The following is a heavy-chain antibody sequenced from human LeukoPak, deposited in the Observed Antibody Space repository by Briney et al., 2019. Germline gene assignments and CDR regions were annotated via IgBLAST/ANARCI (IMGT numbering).Heavy chain of an antibody. D-gene: IGHD4-17*01. CDR1: GFTFSDYY. J-gene: IGHJ4*02. CDR2: ISSSGSTI. Sequence: PGGSLRLSCAASGFTFSDYYMSWIRQAPGKGLEWVSYISSSGSTIYYADSVKGRFTISRDNAKNTLYLQMNSLRAEDTAVYYCAGGGDYGDYRHEYWGQGTLVTVSS. V-gene: IGHV3-11*04. CDR3: AGGGDYGDYRHEY.